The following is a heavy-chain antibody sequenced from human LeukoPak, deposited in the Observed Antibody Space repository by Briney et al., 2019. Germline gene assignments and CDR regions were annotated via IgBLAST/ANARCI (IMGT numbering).Heavy chain of an antibody. CDR1: GGSISSYY. CDR2: IYYSGST. V-gene: IGHV4-59*08. J-gene: IGHJ5*02. Sequence: SETLSLTCTVSGGSISSYYWSWIRQPPGKGLEWIGYIYYSGSTNYDPSLKSRVTISVDTSKNQFSLKLSSVTAADTAVYYCARQGPIWFDPWGQGTLVTVSS. CDR3: ARQGPIWFDP.